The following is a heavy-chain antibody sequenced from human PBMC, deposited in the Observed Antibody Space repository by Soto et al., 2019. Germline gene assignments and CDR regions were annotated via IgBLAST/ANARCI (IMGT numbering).Heavy chain of an antibody. D-gene: IGHD3-10*01. Sequence: GSLRLSCAASGFTFSNYGMHWVRQAPGKGLEWVAIIWYDGSNKYYADSVKGRFTISRDNSKNTVYLQMNSLRAEDTAMYYCAAGEPLNYRGQGTRVTVSS. CDR1: GFTFSNYG. CDR2: IWYDGSNK. J-gene: IGHJ4*02. V-gene: IGHV3-33*01. CDR3: AAGEPLNY.